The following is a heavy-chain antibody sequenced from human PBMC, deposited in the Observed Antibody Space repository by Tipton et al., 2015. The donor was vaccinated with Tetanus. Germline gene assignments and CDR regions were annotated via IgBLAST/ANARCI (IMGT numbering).Heavy chain of an antibody. J-gene: IGHJ4*02. CDR1: GFTFSNAW. CDR2: IKSKTDGGTT. D-gene: IGHD3-10*01. Sequence: SLRLSCAASGFTFSNAWMSWVRQAPGKGLEWVGRIKSKTDGGTTDYAAPVKGRFTISRDDSKNTLYLQMNSLKTEDTAVYYCTTAYKEGAVWFGTYFDYWGQGTLVTVSS. CDR3: TTAYKEGAVWFGTYFDY. V-gene: IGHV3-15*01.